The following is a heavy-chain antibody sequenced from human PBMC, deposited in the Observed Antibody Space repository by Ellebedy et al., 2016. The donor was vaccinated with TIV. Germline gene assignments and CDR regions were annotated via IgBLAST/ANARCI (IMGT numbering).Heavy chain of an antibody. J-gene: IGHJ5*02. D-gene: IGHD2-15*01. Sequence: ASVKVSCKASGYSFKNYGIGWVRQAPGQGLQWLGWMSAHNGNTNYAQKFQGRVTMTTDTSTSTAYMELRSLGSDDTATYYCARDSFFCSGASCYSGPIWFDPWGQGTLVSVSS. CDR3: ARDSFFCSGASCYSGPIWFDP. CDR2: MSAHNGNT. CDR1: GYSFKNYG. V-gene: IGHV1-18*01.